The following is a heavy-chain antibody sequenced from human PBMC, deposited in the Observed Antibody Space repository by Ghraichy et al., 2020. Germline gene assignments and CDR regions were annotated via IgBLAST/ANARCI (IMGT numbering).Heavy chain of an antibody. CDR3: ARAYHDFWSARPGPNVYYFDY. CDR2: INHSGST. D-gene: IGHD3-3*01. Sequence: SETLSLTCAVYGGSFSGYYWSWIRQPPGKGLEWIGEINHSGSTNYNPSLKSRVTISVDTSKNQFSLKLSSVTAADTAVYYCARAYHDFWSARPGPNVYYFDYWGQGTLVTVSS. CDR1: GGSFSGYY. J-gene: IGHJ4*02. V-gene: IGHV4-34*01.